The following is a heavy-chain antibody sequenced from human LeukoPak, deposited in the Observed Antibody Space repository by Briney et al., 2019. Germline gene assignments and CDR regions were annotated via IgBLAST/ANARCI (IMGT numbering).Heavy chain of an antibody. D-gene: IGHD1-26*01. CDR3: ANSLVGATRGY. J-gene: IGHJ4*02. CDR2: ISGSSGSGRT. Sequence: PGGSLRLSCAASGITFSSYAMSWVRQAPGKGLEWVLGISGSSGSGRTHYIDSVKGRFIISRDNSKNTLYLQMNSLRAEDTAVYYCANSLVGATRGYWGQGTLVTVSS. V-gene: IGHV3-23*01. CDR1: GITFSSYA.